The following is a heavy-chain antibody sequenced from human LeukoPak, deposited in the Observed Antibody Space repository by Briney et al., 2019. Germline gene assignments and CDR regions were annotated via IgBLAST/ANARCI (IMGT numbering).Heavy chain of an antibody. D-gene: IGHD3-10*01. V-gene: IGHV1-18*01. CDR2: ISAYSGNT. CDR3: ARGDYYGSGRRRVVFDY. Sequence: ASVKVSCKASGYTFTSYGISWVRQAPGQGLEWMGWISAYSGNTNYAQKLQGRVTMTTDTSTSTAYMELRSLRSDDTAVYYCARGDYYGSGRRRVVFDYWGQGTLVTVSS. J-gene: IGHJ4*02. CDR1: GYTFTSYG.